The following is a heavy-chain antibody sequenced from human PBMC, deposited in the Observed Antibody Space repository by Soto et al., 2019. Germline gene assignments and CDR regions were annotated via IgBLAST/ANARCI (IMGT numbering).Heavy chain of an antibody. D-gene: IGHD3-10*01. Sequence: GASVNVSCKASGYTFTSYGISWVRQAPGQGLEWMGWISAYNGNTNYAQKLQGRVTMTTDTSTSTAYMELRSLRSDDTAVYYCARDQPITMVRGVMVDAFDIWGQGTMVTVSS. J-gene: IGHJ3*02. CDR2: ISAYNGNT. CDR3: ARDQPITMVRGVMVDAFDI. CDR1: GYTFTSYG. V-gene: IGHV1-18*01.